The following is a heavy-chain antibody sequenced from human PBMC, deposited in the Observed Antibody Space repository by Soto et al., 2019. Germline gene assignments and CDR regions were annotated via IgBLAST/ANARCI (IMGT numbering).Heavy chain of an antibody. CDR1: GGSFSGYY. D-gene: IGHD3-9*01. Sequence: PSETLSLTCAVYGGSFSGYYWSWIRQPPGKGLEWIGEINHSGSTNYNPSLKSRVTISVDTSKNQFSLKLSSLTAADTAVYYCTRGPSLRYFDWLKRRPLLYFFDYWGQATLVTVSS. CDR2: INHSGST. CDR3: TRGPSLRYFDWLKRRPLLYFFDY. J-gene: IGHJ4*02. V-gene: IGHV4-34*01.